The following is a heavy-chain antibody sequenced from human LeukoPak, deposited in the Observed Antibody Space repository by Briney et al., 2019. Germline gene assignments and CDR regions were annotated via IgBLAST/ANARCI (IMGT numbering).Heavy chain of an antibody. CDR3: ASGWSITGWYNNWFDP. D-gene: IGHD6-19*01. CDR2: INPNSGDT. J-gene: IGHJ5*02. CDR1: RYTFTGYY. V-gene: IGHV1-2*02. Sequence: ASVKVSCKASRYTFTGYYMHWVRQAPGQGLEWMGWINPNSGDTNYARKFQGRVTMTRDTSITTAYMELSRLRSDDTAVYFCASGWSITGWYNNWFDPWGQGTLVTVSS.